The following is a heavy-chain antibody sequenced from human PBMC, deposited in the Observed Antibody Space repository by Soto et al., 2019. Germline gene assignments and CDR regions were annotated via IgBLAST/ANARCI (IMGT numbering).Heavy chain of an antibody. Sequence: ASVKVSCKASGYTFTGYYMHWVRQAPGQGLEWMGWINPNSGGTNYAQKFQGWVTMTRDTSISTAYMELSRLRSDDTAVYYCARDNGGYSGYDYDYYFDYWGQGTLVTVSS. D-gene: IGHD5-12*01. CDR2: INPNSGGT. V-gene: IGHV1-2*04. CDR3: ARDNGGYSGYDYDYYFDY. CDR1: GYTFTGYY. J-gene: IGHJ4*02.